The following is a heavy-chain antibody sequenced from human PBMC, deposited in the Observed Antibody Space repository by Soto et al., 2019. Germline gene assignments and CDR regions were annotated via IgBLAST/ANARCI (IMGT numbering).Heavy chain of an antibody. Sequence: GASVKVSCKASGYTFTSYDINWVRQAPGQGLEWMGWMNPNSGNTGYAQKFQGRVTMTRNTSISTAYMELSSLRSEDTAVYYCARGSPYDILTGYYHMDVWGKGTTVTVSS. CDR2: MNPNSGNT. CDR3: ARGSPYDILTGYYHMDV. J-gene: IGHJ6*03. V-gene: IGHV1-8*01. CDR1: GYTFTSYD. D-gene: IGHD3-9*01.